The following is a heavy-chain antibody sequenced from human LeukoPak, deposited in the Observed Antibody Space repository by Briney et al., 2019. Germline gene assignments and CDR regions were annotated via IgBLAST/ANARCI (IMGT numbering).Heavy chain of an antibody. V-gene: IGHV3-53*01. Sequence: PGGSLRLSCAASGFTVSSNYMSWVRQAPRKGLEWVSVMYSGGSTYYADSVKGRFTISRDNSKNTLYLQMNSLRAEDTAVYYCATVGYYDILPGYYSPIDYWGQGTLVTVSS. CDR3: ATVGYYDILPGYYSPIDY. CDR1: GFTVSSNY. J-gene: IGHJ4*02. CDR2: MYSGGST. D-gene: IGHD3-9*01.